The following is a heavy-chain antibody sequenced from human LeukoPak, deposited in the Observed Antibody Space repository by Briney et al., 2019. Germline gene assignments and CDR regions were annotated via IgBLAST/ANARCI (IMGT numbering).Heavy chain of an antibody. D-gene: IGHD2/OR15-2a*01. CDR3: ARNFDS. V-gene: IGHV3-48*01. J-gene: IGHJ4*02. CDR2: ITSSSSTI. Sequence: PGGSLGLSCAASGFTFTSYTMNWVRQAPGKGLEWVSYITSSSSTIYYADSVKGRFTMSRDNAENSLYLQMNSLRAEDTAVYYCARNFDSWGQGTLVTVSS. CDR1: GFTFTSYT.